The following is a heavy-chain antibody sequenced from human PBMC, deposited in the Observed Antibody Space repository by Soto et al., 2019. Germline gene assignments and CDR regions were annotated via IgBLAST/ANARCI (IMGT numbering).Heavy chain of an antibody. Sequence: GGSLRLSCAASGFTFKNYWMSWGRQAPGKGLEWVANCKQDGSETFFVDAVKGRFTVSRENANRSLYLHMNSLRVDETALYYCARDFVRATAAYSTRWYPVHYYYYGMDVWGQGTTVTVSS. J-gene: IGHJ6*02. V-gene: IGHV3-7*01. CDR2: CKQDGSET. D-gene: IGHD6-13*01. CDR1: GFTFKNYW. CDR3: ARDFVRATAAYSTRWYPVHYYYYGMDV.